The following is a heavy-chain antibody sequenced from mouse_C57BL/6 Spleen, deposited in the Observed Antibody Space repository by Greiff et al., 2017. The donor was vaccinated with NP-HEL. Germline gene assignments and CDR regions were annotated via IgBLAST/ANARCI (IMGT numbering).Heavy chain of an antibody. J-gene: IGHJ4*01. V-gene: IGHV5-16*01. CDR3: ARAAVDYYGSSPYAMDY. D-gene: IGHD1-1*01. CDR2: INYDGSST. CDR1: GFTFSDYY. Sequence: EVMLVESEGGLVQPGSSMKLSCTASGFTFSDYYMAWVHQVPEKGLEWVANINYDGSSTYYLDSLKSRFIISRDNAKNILYLQMSSLKSEDTATYYCARAAVDYYGSSPYAMDYWGQGTSVTVSS.